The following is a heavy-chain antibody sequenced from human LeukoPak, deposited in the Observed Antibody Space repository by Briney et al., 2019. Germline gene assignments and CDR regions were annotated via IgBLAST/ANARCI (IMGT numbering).Heavy chain of an antibody. J-gene: IGHJ3*02. Sequence: GGSLRLSCVASGFIFSIYEMNWVRQAPGKGLEWISYISSSDNTILYADSVKGQFTISRDNAKNSLYLQMNSLRVEDTAVYYCARVQIAATDIDAFDIWGQGTMVTVSS. CDR2: ISSSDNTI. CDR1: GFIFSIYE. CDR3: ARVQIAATDIDAFDI. V-gene: IGHV3-48*03. D-gene: IGHD6-25*01.